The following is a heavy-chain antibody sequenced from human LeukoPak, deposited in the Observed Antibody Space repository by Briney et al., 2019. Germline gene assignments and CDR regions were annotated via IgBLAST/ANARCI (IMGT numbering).Heavy chain of an antibody. J-gene: IGHJ5*02. D-gene: IGHD1-1*01. CDR1: GGSISSSSYY. V-gene: IGHV4-39*01. Sequence: SETLSLTCTVSGGSISSSSYYWGWIRQPPGKGLDWIGIINYRGNTYYNPSLKSRVTISVDTSKNQFSLKLTSVTAADTAVYYCARPVPSRLGWFDPWGQGTLVTVSS. CDR2: INYRGNT. CDR3: ARPVPSRLGWFDP.